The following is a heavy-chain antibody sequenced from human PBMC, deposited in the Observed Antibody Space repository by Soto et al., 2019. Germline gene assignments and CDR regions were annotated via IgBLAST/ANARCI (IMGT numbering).Heavy chain of an antibody. CDR2: ISAYNGNT. CDR1: GYTFTSYG. V-gene: IGHV1-18*01. CDR3: ARELPLRITFGGVIVDAFDI. D-gene: IGHD3-16*02. J-gene: IGHJ3*02. Sequence: QVQLVQSGAEVKKPGASVKVSCKASGYTFTSYGISWVRQAPGQGLEWMGWISAYNGNTNYAQKLQGRVTMTTDTPTSTAYMELRRLRSDDTAVYYCARELPLRITFGGVIVDAFDIWGQGTMVTVSS.